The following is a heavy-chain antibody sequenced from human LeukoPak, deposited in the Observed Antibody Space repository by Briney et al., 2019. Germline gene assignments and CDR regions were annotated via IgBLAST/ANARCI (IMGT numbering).Heavy chain of an antibody. CDR1: GASMTFTHYY. CDR2: IYYSGST. Sequence: SETLSLTCTVSGASMTFTHYYWVWVRQPPGKGLEWIGSIYYSGSTYYNPSLKSRVTISVDTSKNQFSLKLSSVTAADTAVYYCARHRSGWLQSSFDYWGQGTLVTVSS. J-gene: IGHJ4*02. V-gene: IGHV4-39*01. CDR3: ARHRSGWLQSSFDY. D-gene: IGHD5-24*01.